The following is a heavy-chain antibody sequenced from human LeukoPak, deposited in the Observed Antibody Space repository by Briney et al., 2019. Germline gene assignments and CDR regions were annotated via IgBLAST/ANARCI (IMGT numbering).Heavy chain of an antibody. CDR3: AKVLQPFLEYFQH. J-gene: IGHJ1*01. V-gene: IGHV3-23*01. CDR1: GFTFSSFA. CDR2: ISGSGGST. Sequence: PGGSLRLSCAASGFTFSSFAMSWVRQAPGKGLEWVSAISGSGGSTYYADSVKGRFTISRDNSKNTLYLQMNSLRAEDTAVYYCAKVLQPFLEYFQHWGQGTLVTVSS. D-gene: IGHD5-18*01.